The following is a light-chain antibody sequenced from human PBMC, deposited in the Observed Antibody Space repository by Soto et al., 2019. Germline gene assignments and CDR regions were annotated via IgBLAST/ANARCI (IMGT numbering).Light chain of an antibody. Sequence: DIQMTQSPSTLSASVGDRVTITCRASQSVSNSLAWYQQKPGIAPKLLIYQASSLGSGVPSRFSGSGSGTEFTLTISSLQPDDFATYYCQQYNTYRTFGQGTKVDIK. CDR2: QAS. CDR1: QSVSNS. CDR3: QQYNTYRT. V-gene: IGKV1-5*03. J-gene: IGKJ1*01.